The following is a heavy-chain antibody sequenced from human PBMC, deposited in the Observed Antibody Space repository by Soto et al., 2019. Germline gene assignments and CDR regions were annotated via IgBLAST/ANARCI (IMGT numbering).Heavy chain of an antibody. CDR2: INLRGGTT. D-gene: IGHD4-17*01. CDR3: SRGPDDSDVPRWDQ. CDR1: GYNFNQYY. V-gene: IGHV1-46*02. Sequence: QVQLVQSGPEVRKPGASVRLSCATSGYNFNQYYIHWVRQAPGQGLEWMGIINLRGGTTEYAHKFRGRVTVAGDTSTRTAYIELSSLGSEDTAVYFCSRGPDDSDVPRWDQWGQGTLITVSS. J-gene: IGHJ4*02.